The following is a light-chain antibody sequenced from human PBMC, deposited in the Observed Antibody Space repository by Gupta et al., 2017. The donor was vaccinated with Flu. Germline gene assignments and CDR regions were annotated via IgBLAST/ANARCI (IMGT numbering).Light chain of an antibody. V-gene: IGKV4-1*01. CDR3: QQYYNTPLT. J-gene: IGKJ3*01. Sequence: DIVMTQSPDSLAVSLGERAIISCKSSQSILYRSTNKNYLAWYQQRPGQPPKLLIYWASARQSGVPERFSGGGSATDFTLTISSLQAEDVAVYYCQQYYNTPLTFGPGTRVEVK. CDR2: WAS. CDR1: QSILYRSTNKNY.